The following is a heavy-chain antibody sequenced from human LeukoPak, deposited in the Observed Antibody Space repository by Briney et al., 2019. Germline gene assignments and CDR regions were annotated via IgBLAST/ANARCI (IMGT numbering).Heavy chain of an antibody. V-gene: IGHV1-2*06. CDR2: INPNSGGT. J-gene: IGHJ6*02. Sequence: ASVKVSCKASGYTFTGYYMHWVRQAPGQGLGWMGRINPNSGGTNYAQKFQGRVTMTRDTSISTAYMELSRLRSDDTAAYYCARARTPYGMDVWGQGTTVTVSS. CDR3: ARARTPYGMDV. CDR1: GYTFTGYY.